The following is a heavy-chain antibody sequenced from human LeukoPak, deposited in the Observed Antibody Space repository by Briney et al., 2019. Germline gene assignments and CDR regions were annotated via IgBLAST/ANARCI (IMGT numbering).Heavy chain of an antibody. CDR1: GGSISSYY. J-gene: IGHJ4*02. D-gene: IGHD5-12*01. V-gene: IGHV4-59*01. CDR2: IYYSGST. CDR3: ARDEGSGYDFSY. Sequence: SETLSLTCTVSGGSISSYYWSWIRQPPGKGLEWIGYIYYSGSTNYNPSLKSRVTISVDTSKNQFSLKLSSVTAADTAVYYCARDEGSGYDFSYWGQGTLVTVSS.